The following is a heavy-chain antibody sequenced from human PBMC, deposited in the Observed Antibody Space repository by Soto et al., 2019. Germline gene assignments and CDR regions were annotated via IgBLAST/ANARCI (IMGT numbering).Heavy chain of an antibody. Sequence: GSVKVSXKASGYTFTGQYMHFVRQAPGQGLEWMGWINPNSGGTNYAQKFQGRVTTTRDTSISTAYMELSRLRSYDTAVYYCARVPHGYTPFDYWGQGTLVTVSS. CDR3: ARVPHGYTPFDY. V-gene: IGHV1-2*02. D-gene: IGHD5-12*01. J-gene: IGHJ4*02. CDR1: GYTFTGQY. CDR2: INPNSGGT.